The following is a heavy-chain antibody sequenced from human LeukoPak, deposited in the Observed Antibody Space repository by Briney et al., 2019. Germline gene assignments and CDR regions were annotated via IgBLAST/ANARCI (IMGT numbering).Heavy chain of an antibody. CDR2: IIPIFGTA. V-gene: IGHV1-69*13. CDR3: ARGHYDILTGYLNWFDP. CDR1: GGTFSSYA. Sequence: SVKVSCKASGGTFSSYAISWVRQAPGQGLEWMGGIIPIFGTANYAQKFQGRVTITADESTSTAYMELSSLRSEDTAVYYCARGHYDILTGYLNWFDPWGQGTLVTVSS. J-gene: IGHJ5*02. D-gene: IGHD3-9*01.